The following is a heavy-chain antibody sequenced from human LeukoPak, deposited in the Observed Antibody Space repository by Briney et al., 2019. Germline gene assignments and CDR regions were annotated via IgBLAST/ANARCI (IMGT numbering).Heavy chain of an antibody. CDR1: GFTFSSYS. CDR2: ISSRSSTI. CDR3: ARLRDTSMAHSYSGLDV. Sequence: GGSLRLSCAASGFTFSSYSMNWVRQAPGKGVEGVSFISSRSSTIYYADSVKGRFTISRDNAKDSLSLQMNSLRDEDTAVYYCARLRDTSMAHSYSGLDVWGQGTTVTVSS. J-gene: IGHJ6*02. D-gene: IGHD5-18*01. V-gene: IGHV3-48*02.